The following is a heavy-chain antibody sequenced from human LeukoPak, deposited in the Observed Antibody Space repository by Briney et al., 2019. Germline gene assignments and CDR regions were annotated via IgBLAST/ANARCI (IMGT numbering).Heavy chain of an antibody. CDR1: GFIFSSYG. CDR2: ISYDGSNK. J-gene: IGHJ4*02. V-gene: IGHV3-30*18. CDR3: AKDVLDSSGSFDY. D-gene: IGHD6-19*01. Sequence: GGSLRLFCAASGFIFSSYGMHWARQAPGKGLEGVAVISYDGSNKYYADSVKRRLTTSRDNTKNTLYLQMNSLRAEDTAVYYGAKDVLDSSGSFDYWGQGTLVTVSS.